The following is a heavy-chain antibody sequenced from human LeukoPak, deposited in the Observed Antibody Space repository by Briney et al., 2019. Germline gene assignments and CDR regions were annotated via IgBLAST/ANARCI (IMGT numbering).Heavy chain of an antibody. V-gene: IGHV3-49*03. J-gene: IGHJ4*02. Sequence: GGSLRLSCTASGFTFGDDGWSWFRQAPGKGLEWICFIRKKGYGETTDYAASVRGRFTISRDDAKGIAYLQMNSLKTEDTALYYCSRGLHDYGDSNYYFDQWGRGTLVTVSS. CDR3: SRGLHDYGDSNYYFDQ. D-gene: IGHD4-17*01. CDR2: IRKKGYGETT. CDR1: GFTFGDDG.